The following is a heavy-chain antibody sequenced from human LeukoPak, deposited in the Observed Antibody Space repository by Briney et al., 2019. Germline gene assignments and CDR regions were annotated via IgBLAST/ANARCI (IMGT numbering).Heavy chain of an antibody. CDR1: GFTFSSYR. V-gene: IGHV3-21*01. D-gene: IGHD3-22*01. Sequence: PGGSLRLSCAASGFTFSSYRMNWVRQAPGKGLEWVLSISSSSSYIYYADSVKGRFTISRDNSKNTLYLQMNSLRAEDTAVYYCAKGVSSGYSNYYYMDVWGKGTTVTVSS. CDR3: AKGVSSGYSNYYYMDV. CDR2: ISSSSSYI. J-gene: IGHJ6*03.